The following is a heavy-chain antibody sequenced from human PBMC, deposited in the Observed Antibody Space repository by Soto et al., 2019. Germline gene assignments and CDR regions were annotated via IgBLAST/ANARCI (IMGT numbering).Heavy chain of an antibody. Sequence: EVQLVESGGVLVQPGGSLRLSCAASGFTFSTYWMHWVRQAPGKGLVWVSRINGDGSDTVYTDFVKGRFTSSRDNAKNTLYLQMNSLRAEDTAVYYCTRSITGFSYADSWGRGTLVTVSS. J-gene: IGHJ4*02. CDR3: TRSITGFSYADS. D-gene: IGHD2-2*01. V-gene: IGHV3-74*01. CDR1: GFTFSTYW. CDR2: INGDGSDT.